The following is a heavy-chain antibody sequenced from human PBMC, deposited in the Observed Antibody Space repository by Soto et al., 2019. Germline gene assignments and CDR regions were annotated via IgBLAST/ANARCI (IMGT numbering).Heavy chain of an antibody. V-gene: IGHV3-23*01. CDR2: ISGSGDGT. J-gene: IGHJ6*02. D-gene: IGHD2-8*01. CDR1: GFTAGSHA. Sequence: HPGGSLRLSCAASGFTAGSHAMSWVRQAPGKGLEWVSSISGSGDGTYYGDSVKGRFTISRDSSSSTLYLQMDNLRGEDTAVYFCTRSRRSILMVYGFGGMDVWGQGTTVTVSS. CDR3: TRSRRSILMVYGFGGMDV.